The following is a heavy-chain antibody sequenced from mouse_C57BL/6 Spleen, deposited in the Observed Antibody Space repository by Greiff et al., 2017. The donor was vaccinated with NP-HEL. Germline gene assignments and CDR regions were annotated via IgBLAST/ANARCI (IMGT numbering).Heavy chain of an antibody. D-gene: IGHD1-1*01. Sequence: EVQLQQSGPELVKPGASVKIPCKASGYTFTDYNMDWVKQSHGKSLEWIGDINPNNGGTINNQKFKGKATLTVDKSSSTAYMELRSLTSEDTAVYYCARNYYGSSRYWYFDVWGTGTTVTVSS. CDR2: INPNNGGT. V-gene: IGHV1-18*01. J-gene: IGHJ1*03. CDR1: GYTFTDYN. CDR3: ARNYYGSSRYWYFDV.